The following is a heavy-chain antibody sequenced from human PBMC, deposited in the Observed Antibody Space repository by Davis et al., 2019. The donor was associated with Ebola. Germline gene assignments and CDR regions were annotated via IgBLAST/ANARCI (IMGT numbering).Heavy chain of an antibody. V-gene: IGHV1-58*02. CDR2: IVVGSGNT. CDR3: AASAGTVGKFDY. CDR1: GFTSFSSA. Sequence: SVKVSCNASGFTSFSSAIQWVRQPPGQRLEWIGWIVVGSGNTNYAQKFQGRVTITRDMSTSTSYVDLTNLRSEDTAVYYCAASAGTVGKFDYWGQGTLVTVSS. J-gene: IGHJ4*02. D-gene: IGHD1-14*01.